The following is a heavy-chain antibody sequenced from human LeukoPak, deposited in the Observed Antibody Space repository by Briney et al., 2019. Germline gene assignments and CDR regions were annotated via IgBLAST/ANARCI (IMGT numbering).Heavy chain of an antibody. CDR3: ARDLGQYYDTSDNWFDP. CDR2: INTDGSIT. Sequence: GGSLRLSCAASGFTFSSYWMHWVRQAPGKGLVWVARINTDGSITSYADSVKGRFTISRDNAKNTLNLQMNSLRAEDTAVYYCARDLGQYYDTSDNWFDPWGQGTLVTVSS. D-gene: IGHD3-22*01. CDR1: GFTFSSYW. J-gene: IGHJ5*02. V-gene: IGHV3-74*01.